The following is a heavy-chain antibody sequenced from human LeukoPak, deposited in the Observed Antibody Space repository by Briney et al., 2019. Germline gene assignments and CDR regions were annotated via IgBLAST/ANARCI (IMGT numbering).Heavy chain of an antibody. D-gene: IGHD1-26*01. CDR3: ATGPRVVGAANAFDI. CDR1: GYTFTSYG. Sequence: GASVKVSCKASGYTFTSYGISWVRQAPGQGLEWMGWISDYNGNTNYAQKLQGRVTMTTDTSTSTAYMELRSLRSDDTAVYYCATGPRVVGAANAFDIWGQGTMVTVSS. J-gene: IGHJ3*02. CDR2: ISDYNGNT. V-gene: IGHV1-18*01.